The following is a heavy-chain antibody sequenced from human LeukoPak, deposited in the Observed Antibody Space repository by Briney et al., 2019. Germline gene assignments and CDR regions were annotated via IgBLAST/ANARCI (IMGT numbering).Heavy chain of an antibody. Sequence: SETLFLTCTVSGGSISSYYWSWIRQPPGKGLEWIGYIYYSGSTNYNPSLKSRVTISVDTSKNQFSLKLSSVTAADTAVYYCARVGYRYGYRALDYWGQGTLVTVSS. CDR1: GGSISSYY. D-gene: IGHD5-18*01. J-gene: IGHJ4*02. CDR2: IYYSGST. CDR3: ARVGYRYGYRALDY. V-gene: IGHV4-59*01.